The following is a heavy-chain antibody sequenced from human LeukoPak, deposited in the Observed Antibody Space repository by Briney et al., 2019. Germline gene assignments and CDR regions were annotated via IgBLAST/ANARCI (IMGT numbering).Heavy chain of an antibody. CDR3: ASRWLGFGEKDAFDI. CDR1: GYTFTSYA. Sequence: GASVKVSCKASGYTFTSYAMNWVRQAPGQGLEWMGWINTNTGNPTYAQGFTGRFVFSLDTSVSKAYLQISRLKAEDTAVYYSASRWLGFGEKDAFDIWGQGTMVTVSS. V-gene: IGHV7-4-1*02. J-gene: IGHJ3*02. D-gene: IGHD3-10*01. CDR2: INTNTGNP.